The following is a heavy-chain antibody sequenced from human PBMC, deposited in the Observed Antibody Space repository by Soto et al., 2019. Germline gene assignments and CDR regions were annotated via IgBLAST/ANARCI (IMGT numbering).Heavy chain of an antibody. CDR3: PRGSGDYYWADS. V-gene: IGHV1-3*05. D-gene: IGHD3-22*01. Sequence: QVQLVQSGAEEKKPGASVKVSCKASGYTFTSYAMHWVRQAPGQRLEWMGWINAGNGNTKYSQKFQGRVTITRDTYESTAYRELSSLRSEDTAVYYCPRGSGDYYWADSWGQGTLVTVSS. J-gene: IGHJ4*02. CDR1: GYTFTSYA. CDR2: INAGNGNT.